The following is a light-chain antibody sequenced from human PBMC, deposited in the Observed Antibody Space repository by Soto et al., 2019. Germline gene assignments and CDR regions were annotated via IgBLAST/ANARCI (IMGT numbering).Light chain of an antibody. CDR3: QQSYSRLVT. V-gene: IGKV1-39*01. CDR1: ENINSY. CDR2: AAS. Sequence: DIQMTQSPSSLSASVEDRVIITCRASENINSYLNWYQQKPGKAPKLLIYAASSLQSGVRSRFSGSGSETVFTLTINNLQPEDSATYYCQQSYSRLVTFGQGTKVEIK. J-gene: IGKJ1*01.